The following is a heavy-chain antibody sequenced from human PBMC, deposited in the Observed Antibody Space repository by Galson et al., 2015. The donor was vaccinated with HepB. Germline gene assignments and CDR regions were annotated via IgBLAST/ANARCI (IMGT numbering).Heavy chain of an antibody. J-gene: IGHJ4*02. CDR2: IYYSGST. CDR1: GGSISSGDYY. V-gene: IGHV4-30-4*01. D-gene: IGHD3-22*01. Sequence: TLSLTCTVSGGSISSGDYYWSWIRQPPGKGLEWIGYIYYSGSTYYNPSLKSRVTISVDTSKNQFSLKLSSVTAADTAVYYCARSEDYYDSSGSLNCWGQGTLVTVSS. CDR3: ARSEDYYDSSGSLNC.